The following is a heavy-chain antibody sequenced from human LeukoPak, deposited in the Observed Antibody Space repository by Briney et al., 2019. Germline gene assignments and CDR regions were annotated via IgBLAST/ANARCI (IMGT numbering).Heavy chain of an antibody. J-gene: IGHJ4*02. CDR2: INGDGRNI. D-gene: IGHD5-12*01. CDR3: AREYSGYDYGY. CDR1: GFTFSSYW. V-gene: IGHV3-74*01. Sequence: GGSLRLSCVASGFTFSSYWMHWVRQDPRKGLVWVSRINGDGRNINYADSVRGRFTISRDNSKNTVFLQMNSLRAEDTAVYYCAREYSGYDYGYWGQGTLVTVSS.